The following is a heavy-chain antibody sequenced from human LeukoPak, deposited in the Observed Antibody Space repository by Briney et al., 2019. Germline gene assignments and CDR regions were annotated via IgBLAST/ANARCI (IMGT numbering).Heavy chain of an antibody. CDR2: ISGSGGST. V-gene: IGHV3-23*01. D-gene: IGHD3-9*01. Sequence: PGGSLRLSCAASGFTFSSYAMSWVRQAPGKGLEWVASISGSGGSTLYADSVKGRFTISRDYFNNTMYLQMNSLRAEDTAVYYCAKECDYDVVTGPNADIPNYHFDCWGQGTLLTVSS. J-gene: IGHJ4*02. CDR3: AKECDYDVVTGPNADIPNYHFDC. CDR1: GFTFSSYA.